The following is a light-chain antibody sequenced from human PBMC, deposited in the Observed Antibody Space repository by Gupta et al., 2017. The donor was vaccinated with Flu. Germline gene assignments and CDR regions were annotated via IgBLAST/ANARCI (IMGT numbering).Light chain of an antibody. CDR1: NSNIGINY. CDR3: AAWDDSRSDVV. V-gene: IGLV1-47*01. J-gene: IGLJ2*01. Sequence: SVLTQPPSTSGPPGQRVTFSCSGGNSNIGINYVSWYQQLPGAAPKLIIYKSNQRPSGVPDRFSGSKSGTSAAMAISGLRAEDEAEYYCAAWDDSRSDVVFGGGTKLTVL. CDR2: KSN.